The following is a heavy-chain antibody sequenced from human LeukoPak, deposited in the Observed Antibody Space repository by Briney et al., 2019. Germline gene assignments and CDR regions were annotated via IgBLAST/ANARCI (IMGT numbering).Heavy chain of an antibody. CDR1: GFTFSHYW. CDR2: INQDGSEK. CDR3: AVCSVSCPD. J-gene: IGHJ4*02. V-gene: IGHV3-7*02. D-gene: IGHD3-10*02. Sequence: GGSLRLTCAVSGFTFSHYWRSWARQAPGKGLEWVANINQDGSEKYYVDSVNGRFTISRNNSKSSLYLQMNSLRAEDTAIYFCAVCSVSCPDRGQGTPVSVSS.